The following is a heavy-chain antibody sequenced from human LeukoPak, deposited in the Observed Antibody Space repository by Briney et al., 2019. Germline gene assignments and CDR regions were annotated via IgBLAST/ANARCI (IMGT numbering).Heavy chain of an antibody. CDR1: GFTFTDYA. Sequence: GGSLRLSCVASGFTFTDYAMSWVRQAPGKGPEWVSGISGSGSTFYADSVKGRFTISRDNSKNTLYLQMTSLRAEDTAVYYCAKREVQKYFQHWGQGTLVTVSS. J-gene: IGHJ1*01. D-gene: IGHD1-1*01. CDR3: AKREVQKYFQH. V-gene: IGHV3-23*01. CDR2: ISGSGST.